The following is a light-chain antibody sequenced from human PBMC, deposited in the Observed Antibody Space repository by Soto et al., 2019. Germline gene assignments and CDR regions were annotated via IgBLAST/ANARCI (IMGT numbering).Light chain of an antibody. CDR1: RDISRY. CDR2: AAS. J-gene: IGKJ5*01. CDR3: QQLYSYSS. V-gene: IGKV1-9*01. Sequence: DIQLTQSPSFVSASVGERVTITCRASRDISRYLAWYQQKPVEAPTLLRSAASTLQSGVPSRFSGSGSGTEFTLTVSYLLPEDFATYYCQQLYSYSSFGQGTRLENK.